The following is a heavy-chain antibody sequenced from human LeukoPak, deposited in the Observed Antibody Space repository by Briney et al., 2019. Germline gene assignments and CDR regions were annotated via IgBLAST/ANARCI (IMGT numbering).Heavy chain of an antibody. V-gene: IGHV4-38-2*02. CDR3: ARTALAGPVRHLDY. CDR1: GYSISSGYY. CDR2: IYHSGST. J-gene: IGHJ4*02. D-gene: IGHD6-19*01. Sequence: SETLSLTCTVSGYSISSGYYWGWIRQPPGKGLEWIGSIYHSGSTYYNPSLKSRVTMSVDTSNNQFSLKLISVTAADTAVYYCARTALAGPVRHLDYWGQGTLVTVSS.